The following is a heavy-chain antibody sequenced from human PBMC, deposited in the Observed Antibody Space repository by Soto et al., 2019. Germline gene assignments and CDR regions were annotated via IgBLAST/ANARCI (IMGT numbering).Heavy chain of an antibody. Sequence: QVQLVQSGAEVKKPGSSVKVSCKASGGTFSSYAISWVRQAPGQGLEWMGGILPIFGTANYAQKFQGRVTITADKSTSTAYMELSSLTAEDTAVYYCASYGRVRVPAARFDYWGQGTLVTVSS. CDR1: GGTFSSYA. V-gene: IGHV1-69*06. D-gene: IGHD2-2*01. J-gene: IGHJ4*02. CDR3: ASYGRVRVPAARFDY. CDR2: ILPIFGTA.